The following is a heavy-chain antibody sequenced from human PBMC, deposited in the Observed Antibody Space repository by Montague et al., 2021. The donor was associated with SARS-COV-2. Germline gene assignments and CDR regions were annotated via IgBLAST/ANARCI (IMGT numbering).Heavy chain of an antibody. J-gene: IGHJ4*02. CDR3: AREGSPDTRIRGVLHY. V-gene: IGHV4-34*01. CDR1: GDSFIGEY. D-gene: IGHD3-10*01. Sequence: SETLSLTCAVNGDSFIGEYWTRTRQHPAEVQERIGVINHNGGTNYNPSLKSRVTMSVDRSKSQFSLTLNSVTAADTAVYYCAREGSPDTRIRGVLHYWGQGTLVTVSS. CDR2: INHNGGT.